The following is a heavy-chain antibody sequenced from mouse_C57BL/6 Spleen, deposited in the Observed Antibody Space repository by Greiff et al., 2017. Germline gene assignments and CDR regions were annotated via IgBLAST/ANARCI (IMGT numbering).Heavy chain of an antibody. J-gene: IGHJ1*03. CDR2: IDPSDSYT. CDR3: ARKYTTAWDFDV. V-gene: IGHV1-69*01. CDR1: GYTFTSSW. Sequence: QVQLQQPGPELVMPGASVKLSCKASGYTFTSSWMHWVKQRPGQGLEWIGEIDPSDSYTNYNQKFKGKSTLTVDKSSSTAYMQLSSLTSEDSAVYYCARKYTTAWDFDVWGTGTTVTVSS. D-gene: IGHD1-2*01.